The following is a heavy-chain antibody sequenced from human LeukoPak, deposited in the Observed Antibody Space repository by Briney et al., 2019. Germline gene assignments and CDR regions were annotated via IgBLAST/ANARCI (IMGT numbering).Heavy chain of an antibody. Sequence: GGSLRLSCAASGFTFSSYAMHWVRQAPGKGLEWVAVISYDGSNKYYADSVKGRFTISRDISKNTLYLQMNSLRAEDTAVYYCARDRFVDTGYFDYWGQETLVTVSS. V-gene: IGHV3-30-3*01. CDR3: ARDRFVDTGYFDY. CDR2: ISYDGSNK. J-gene: IGHJ4*02. CDR1: GFTFSSYA. D-gene: IGHD5-18*01.